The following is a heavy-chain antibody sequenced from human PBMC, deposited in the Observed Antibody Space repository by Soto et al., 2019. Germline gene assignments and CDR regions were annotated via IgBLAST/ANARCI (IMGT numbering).Heavy chain of an antibody. V-gene: IGHV1-18*01. J-gene: IGHJ3*02. CDR2: ISAYNGNT. CDR1: GYTFTSYG. Sequence: QVQLVQSGTEVKKPGASVKVSCKASGYTFTSYGISWVRQAPGQGLEWMGWISAYNGNTNYAQKLQGRVTMTTDTSTSTAYMELRSLRSDDTAVYYCARGLGVSEQWLVGTDAFDIWGQGTMVTVSS. D-gene: IGHD6-19*01. CDR3: ARGLGVSEQWLVGTDAFDI.